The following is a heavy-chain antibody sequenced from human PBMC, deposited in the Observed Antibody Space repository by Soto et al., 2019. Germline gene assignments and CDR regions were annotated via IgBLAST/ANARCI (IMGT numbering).Heavy chain of an antibody. D-gene: IGHD5-12*01. CDR3: ARSRGYSGYGVYGY. Sequence: QVQLVQSGAEVKKPGSSVKVSCKASGGTFSSYAISWVRQAPGQGLEWMGGIIPIFGTANYAQKFRGRVTITADESTSTAYMELSSLRSEDTAVYYCARSRGYSGYGVYGYWGQGTLVTVSS. J-gene: IGHJ4*02. CDR1: GGTFSSYA. CDR2: IIPIFGTA. V-gene: IGHV1-69*01.